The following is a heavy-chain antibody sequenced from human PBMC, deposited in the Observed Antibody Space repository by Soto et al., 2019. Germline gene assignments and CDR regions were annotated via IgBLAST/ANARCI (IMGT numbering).Heavy chain of an antibody. Sequence: SEALSLTCPVSGCSIRSKKYFWGWIPQPPGKGLEWIGGIYHSGSANYNPSLKSRVTISVDKSKNQFSLKLSSVTAADTALYYCARTTVTTRLTDYRGQRTPVTVSS. D-gene: IGHD4-17*01. CDR1: GCSIRSKKYF. V-gene: IGHV4-39*07. CDR2: IYHSGSA. CDR3: ARTTVTTRLTDY. J-gene: IGHJ4*02.